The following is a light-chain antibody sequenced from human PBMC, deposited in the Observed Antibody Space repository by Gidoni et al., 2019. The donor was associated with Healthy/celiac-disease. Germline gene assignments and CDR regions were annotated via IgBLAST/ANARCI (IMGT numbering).Light chain of an antibody. CDR1: QSLVHSDGNTY. Sequence: DIVMTLTPPSSPVTLGQPASISFRSSQSLVHSDGNTYLSWLQQRPGQPPRLLNNKVSNRFAGVPDRVSGRGAGTDFTLKISRVEAKDVGVDDGTQATQIHPFGPGTKVDIK. J-gene: IGKJ3*01. CDR3: TQATQIHP. CDR2: KVS. V-gene: IGKV2-24*01.